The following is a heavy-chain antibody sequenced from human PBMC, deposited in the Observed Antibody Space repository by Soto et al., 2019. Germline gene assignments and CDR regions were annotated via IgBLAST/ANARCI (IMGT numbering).Heavy chain of an antibody. V-gene: IGHV3-48*02. CDR2: ISSSSSTI. J-gene: IGHJ4*02. CDR1: GFTFSSYS. D-gene: IGHD3-22*01. Sequence: GGSLRLSCAASGFTFSSYSMNWVRQAPGKGLEWVSYISSSSSTIYYADSVKGRFTISRDNAKNSLYLRMNSLRDEDTAVYYCARDYYDSSGYYGAIGYWGQGTLVTVSS. CDR3: ARDYYDSSGYYGAIGY.